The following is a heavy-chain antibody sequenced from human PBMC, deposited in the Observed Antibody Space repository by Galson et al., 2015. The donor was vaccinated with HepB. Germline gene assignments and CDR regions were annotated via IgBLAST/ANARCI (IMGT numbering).Heavy chain of an antibody. J-gene: IGHJ4*02. D-gene: IGHD4-17*01. V-gene: IGHV3-49*03. CDR2: IRSKAYGGTT. CDR1: GFTFGDCA. CDR3: TREDGDYAFDY. Sequence: SLRLSCAASGFTFGDCAMSWFRQAPGKGLEWVGFIRSKAYGGTTEYAASVKGRFTISRDDSKSIAYLQMNSLKTEDTALYYCTREDGDYAFDYWGQGTLVTVSS.